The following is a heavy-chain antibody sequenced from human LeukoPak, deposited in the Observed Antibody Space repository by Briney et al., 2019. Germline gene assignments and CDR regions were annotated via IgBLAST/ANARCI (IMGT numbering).Heavy chain of an antibody. Sequence: GGSLRLSCAASGFTFSSYSMNCVRQAPGEGLEWVSSISSSSSYIYYADSVKGRFTISRDNAKNSLYLQMNSLRAEDTAVYYCARERCSSTSCYEGGGFDYWGQGTLVTVSS. CDR2: ISSSSSYI. D-gene: IGHD2-2*01. V-gene: IGHV3-21*01. CDR1: GFTFSSYS. CDR3: ARERCSSTSCYEGGGFDY. J-gene: IGHJ4*02.